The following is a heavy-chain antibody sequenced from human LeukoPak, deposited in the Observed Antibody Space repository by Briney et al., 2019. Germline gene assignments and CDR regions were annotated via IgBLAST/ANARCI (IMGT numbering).Heavy chain of an antibody. CDR2: IYPGDSDT. CDR3: ARQAVPVAKYIHH. D-gene: IGHD2-2*01. Sequence: GESLKISCQGSGYSFTSYWIGWVRQMPGKGLEWMGIIYPGDSDTRYSPSFQGQVTISADKSISTACLQWSSLKASDTAMYYCARQAVPVAKYIHHCGQGSLVTVSS. V-gene: IGHV5-51*01. J-gene: IGHJ1*01. CDR1: GYSFTSYW.